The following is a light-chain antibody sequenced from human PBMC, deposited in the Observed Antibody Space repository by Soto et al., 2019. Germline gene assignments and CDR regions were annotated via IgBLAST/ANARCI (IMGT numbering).Light chain of an antibody. V-gene: IGKV1-39*01. CDR1: QSISSY. CDR2: GTS. Sequence: DIQMTQSPSSLSASVGDRVAITCRASQSISSYLNWYQQKPGKAPKLLIYGTSNLQSGVPSRFSGSGSGTDFTLTINSLQPEDFATYYCQQSHSTPRTFGLGTQVEIK. CDR3: QQSHSTPRT. J-gene: IGKJ1*01.